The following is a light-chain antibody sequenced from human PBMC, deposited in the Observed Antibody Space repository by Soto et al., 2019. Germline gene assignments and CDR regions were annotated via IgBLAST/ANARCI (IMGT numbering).Light chain of an antibody. Sequence: DIVMTQSPDSLAVSLGERATINCKSSQSVLYSSNNKNYLAWYQQKPGQPPHLLIYWASTRESGVPDRFSGSGSGTHFTLTISSLQAEDVAVYYCQQYYDTPLTFGQGTKVEVK. CDR1: QSVLYSSNNKNY. J-gene: IGKJ1*01. CDR3: QQYYDTPLT. V-gene: IGKV4-1*01. CDR2: WAS.